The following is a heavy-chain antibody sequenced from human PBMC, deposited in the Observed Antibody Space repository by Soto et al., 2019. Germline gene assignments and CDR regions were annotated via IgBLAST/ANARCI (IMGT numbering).Heavy chain of an antibody. CDR2: IRNAGSNE. J-gene: IGHJ4*02. D-gene: IGHD2-2*01. V-gene: IGHV3-30*02. CDR1: GFTFSTYD. Sequence: QVRLVESGGGVVQPGGSLRISCAASGFTFSTYDMHWVRQAPGKGLEWVAVIRNAGSNEYYRDSVKGRFTISRDNSKDKLYLQMSSLRAEDTAVYSCATRVSGQIIVPPAAMPFDYWGQGTLVTVSS. CDR3: ATRVSGQIIVPPAAMPFDY.